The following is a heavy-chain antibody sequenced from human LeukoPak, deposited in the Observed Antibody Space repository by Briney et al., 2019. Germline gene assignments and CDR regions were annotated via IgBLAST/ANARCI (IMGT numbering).Heavy chain of an antibody. CDR1: GFTFSSYA. CDR3: AANPPVGGIDD. V-gene: IGHV3-23*01. D-gene: IGHD4-23*01. Sequence: PGACLRLSCAASGFTFSSYAMSWVRQAPGKGLEWVSAISGNGGSTYYTDSVKGRFTISRDNSKNTLYLQMINLRAEDTAVYYGAANPPVGGIDDWGQGTLVTVSS. CDR2: ISGNGGST. J-gene: IGHJ4*01.